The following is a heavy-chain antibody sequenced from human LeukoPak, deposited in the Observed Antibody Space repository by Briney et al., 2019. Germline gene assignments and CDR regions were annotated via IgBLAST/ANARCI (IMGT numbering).Heavy chain of an antibody. CDR2: IYYSGST. CDR3: ASGRFGSFDI. CDR1: GYSISSDYY. D-gene: IGHD3-10*01. Sequence: PSETLSLTCTVSGYSISSDYYWGWIRQPPGKGLEWIGYIYYSGSTYYNPSLKSRVTISVDTSKNQFSLKLSSVTAADTAVYYCASGRFGSFDIWGQGTMVTVSS. V-gene: IGHV4-38-2*02. J-gene: IGHJ3*02.